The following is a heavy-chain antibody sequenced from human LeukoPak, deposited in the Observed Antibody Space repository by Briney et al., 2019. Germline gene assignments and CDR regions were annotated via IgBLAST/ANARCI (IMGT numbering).Heavy chain of an antibody. J-gene: IGHJ3*02. CDR2: IYYSGST. Sequence: PPETLSLTCTVSGGSISSYYWSWIRQPPGKGLEWIGYIYYSGSTNYNPSLKSRVTISVDTSKNQFSLKLSSVTAADTAVYYCARDRKSGKYDAFDIWGQGTMVTVSS. D-gene: IGHD1-26*01. CDR1: GGSISSYY. V-gene: IGHV4-59*01. CDR3: ARDRKSGKYDAFDI.